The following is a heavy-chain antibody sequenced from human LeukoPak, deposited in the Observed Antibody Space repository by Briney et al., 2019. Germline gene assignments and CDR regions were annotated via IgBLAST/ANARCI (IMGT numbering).Heavy chain of an antibody. CDR1: GFTFDDYA. J-gene: IGHJ4*02. Sequence: GRSLRLSCAASGFTFDDYAMHWVRQAPGKGLEWVSGISWNSGSIGYADSVEGRFTISRDNSKNTLYLQMNSLRAEDTAVYYCAKDPRKDKDIVVVVAATYDYWGQGTLVTVSS. CDR2: ISWNSGSI. CDR3: AKDPRKDKDIVVVVAATYDY. D-gene: IGHD2-15*01. V-gene: IGHV3-9*01.